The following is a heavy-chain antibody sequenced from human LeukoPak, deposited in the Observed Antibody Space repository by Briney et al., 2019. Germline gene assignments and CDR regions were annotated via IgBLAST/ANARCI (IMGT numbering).Heavy chain of an antibody. CDR3: AKDGNWGFYYYYYYMDV. Sequence: GGSLRLSCAASGFTFRSYSMNWVRQAPGKGLEWVSYISSSSSTIYYADSVKGRFTISRENAKNSLYLQMNSLRAEDTAVYYCAKDGNWGFYYYYYYMDVWGKGTTVTVSS. D-gene: IGHD7-27*01. J-gene: IGHJ6*03. V-gene: IGHV3-48*01. CDR1: GFTFRSYS. CDR2: ISSSSSTI.